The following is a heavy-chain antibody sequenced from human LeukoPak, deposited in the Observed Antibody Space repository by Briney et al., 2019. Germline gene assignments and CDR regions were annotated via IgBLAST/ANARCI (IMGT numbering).Heavy chain of an antibody. CDR3: ASDLGDYGYGMDV. CDR2: IIPILGIA. Sequence: SVKVSCKASGGTFSSYTISWVRQAPGQGLEWMGRIIPILGIANYAQKFQGRVTITAGKSTSTAYMELSSLRSEDTAVYYCASDLGDYGYGMDVWGQGTTVTVSS. J-gene: IGHJ6*02. D-gene: IGHD4-17*01. CDR1: GGTFSSYT. V-gene: IGHV1-69*02.